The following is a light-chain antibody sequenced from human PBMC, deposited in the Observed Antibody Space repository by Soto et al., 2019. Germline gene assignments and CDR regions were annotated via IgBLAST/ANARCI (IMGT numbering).Light chain of an antibody. Sequence: DIQMTQSPSSLSASVGDRVTITCRASQSITTYLNWYQQKPGKAPKLLIYAVFSLQSGVPSRFSGSGSGTDFTLTISNLQPEDFATYYCQQSYSTPPTFGGGTKVEIK. CDR2: AVF. V-gene: IGKV1-39*01. CDR3: QQSYSTPPT. J-gene: IGKJ4*01. CDR1: QSITTY.